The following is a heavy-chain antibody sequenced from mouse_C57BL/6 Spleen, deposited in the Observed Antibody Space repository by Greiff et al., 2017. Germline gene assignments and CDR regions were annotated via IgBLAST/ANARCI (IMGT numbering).Heavy chain of an antibody. Sequence: VQLPQSGAELVRPGASVKLSCTASGFNIKDDYMHWVKQRPEQGLEWIGWIDPENGNTEYATNFQGKATRTADTSSNTAYLQRSSRTCEDTAVYYRTKSSDYVGCGMGYWGPGTTRTVSS. CDR3: TKSSDYVGCGMGY. J-gene: IGHJ2*01. D-gene: IGHD3-2*02. V-gene: IGHV14-4*01. CDR2: IDPENGNT. CDR1: GFNIKDDY.